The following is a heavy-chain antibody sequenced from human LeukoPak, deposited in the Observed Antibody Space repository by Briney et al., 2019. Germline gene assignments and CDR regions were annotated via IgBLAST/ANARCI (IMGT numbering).Heavy chain of an antibody. CDR3: ARRRSYSSGWSIFDY. Sequence: PSETLSLTCAVSGYSISNGYYWGWIRQPPGKGLEWIGSIHHSGSTYYNPSLKSRVTISVDTSKNQFSLKLSSVTAADTAVYYCARRRSYSSGWSIFDYWGQGTLVTVSS. CDR1: GYSISNGYY. CDR2: IHHSGST. D-gene: IGHD6-19*01. J-gene: IGHJ4*02. V-gene: IGHV4-38-2*01.